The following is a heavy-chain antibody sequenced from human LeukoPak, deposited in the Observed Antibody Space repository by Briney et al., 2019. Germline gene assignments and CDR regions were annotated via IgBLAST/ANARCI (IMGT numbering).Heavy chain of an antibody. CDR2: IYTSGST. D-gene: IGHD3-3*01. CDR3: ARVGNDFWSAAFDI. J-gene: IGHJ3*02. CDR1: GGSISSGSYY. Sequence: KPSQTLSLTCTVSGGSISSGSYYWSWIRQPAGKGLEWIGRIYTSGSTNYNPSLKSRVTISVDTSKNQFSLKLSSVTAADTAVYYCARVGNDFWSAAFDIWGQGTMVTVSS. V-gene: IGHV4-61*02.